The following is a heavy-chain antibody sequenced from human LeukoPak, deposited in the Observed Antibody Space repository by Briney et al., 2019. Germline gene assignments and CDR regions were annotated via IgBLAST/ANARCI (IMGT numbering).Heavy chain of an antibody. V-gene: IGHV4-39*01. D-gene: IGHD3-10*01. Sequence: PSETLSLTCTVSGGSISSSSHYWSWIRQPPGKGLEWIASINYSGSTYYNPSLKSRVTISVDTSKNQFSLKLSSVTAADTAVYYCARHSRSVDYGSGSYTWDYWGQGTLVTVSS. J-gene: IGHJ4*02. CDR2: INYSGST. CDR1: GGSISSSSHY. CDR3: ARHSRSVDYGSGSYTWDY.